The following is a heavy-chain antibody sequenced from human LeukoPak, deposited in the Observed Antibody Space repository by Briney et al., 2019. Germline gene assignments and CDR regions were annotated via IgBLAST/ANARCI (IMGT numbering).Heavy chain of an antibody. CDR2: ISYDGSNK. D-gene: IGHD2-8*01. CDR3: ARDSLMVYALFPRNWFDP. J-gene: IGHJ5*02. V-gene: IGHV3-30-3*01. Sequence: PGGSLRLSCAASGFTFSSYAMHWVRQAPGKGLEWVAVISYDGSNKYYADSVKGRFTISRDNSKNTLYLQMNSLRAEDTAVYYCARDSLMVYALFPRNWFDPWGQGTLVTVSS. CDR1: GFTFSSYA.